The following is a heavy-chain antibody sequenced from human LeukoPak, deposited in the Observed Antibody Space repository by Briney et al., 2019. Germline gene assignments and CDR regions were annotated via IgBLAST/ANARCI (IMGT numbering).Heavy chain of an antibody. Sequence: GGSLRLSCAASGFTFSTYAMSWVRQAPGKGLEWVSAISGSGGSTYYADSVKGRFTISRDNSKNTLYLQMNSLRAEDTAVYYCAKDPSATKGRDYWGQGTLVTVSS. V-gene: IGHV3-23*01. CDR1: GFTFSTYA. D-gene: IGHD2-15*01. CDR2: ISGSGGST. J-gene: IGHJ4*02. CDR3: AKDPSATKGRDY.